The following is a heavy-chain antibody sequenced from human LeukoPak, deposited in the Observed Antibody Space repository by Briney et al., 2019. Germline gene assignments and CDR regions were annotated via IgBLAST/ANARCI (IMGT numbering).Heavy chain of an antibody. D-gene: IGHD4-11*01. CDR2: IYFSGST. V-gene: IGHV4-31*03. CDR3: ARATSDYYSDSDFDY. CDR1: GGSISSGGYY. Sequence: SQTLSLTCTVSGGSISSGGYYWSWICQHPGKGLEWIGYIYFSGSTYYNPSLKSRITISVDTSKNQFSLRLSSVTAADTAVYYCARATSDYYSDSDFDYWGQGTLVTVSS. J-gene: IGHJ4*02.